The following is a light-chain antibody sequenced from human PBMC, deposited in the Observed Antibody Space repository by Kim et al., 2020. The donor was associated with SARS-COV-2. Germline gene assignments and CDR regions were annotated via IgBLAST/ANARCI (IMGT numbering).Light chain of an antibody. J-gene: IGKJ4*01. V-gene: IGKV1-8*01. CDR2: AAS. CDR3: QQYYSYPLT. Sequence: AIRITQSPSSLSASTGDRVTITCRASQGISSYLAGYQQKPGKAPKLLIYAASTLQSGVPSRFSGSGSGTDFTLTISCLQSEDFATYYCQQYYSYPLTFGGGTKVEI. CDR1: QGISSY.